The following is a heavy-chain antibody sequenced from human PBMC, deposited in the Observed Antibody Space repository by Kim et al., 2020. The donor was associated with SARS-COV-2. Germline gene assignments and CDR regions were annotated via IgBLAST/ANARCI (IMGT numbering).Heavy chain of an antibody. CDR2: YTGGRT. V-gene: IGHV4-4*07. J-gene: IGHJ4*02. CDR3: ASALGH. D-gene: IGHD3-16*02. Sequence: YTGGRTNHNPARQSRVTMSVDMSKTQFSLKLSSVTAADTAVYYCASALGHWGQGTLVTVSS.